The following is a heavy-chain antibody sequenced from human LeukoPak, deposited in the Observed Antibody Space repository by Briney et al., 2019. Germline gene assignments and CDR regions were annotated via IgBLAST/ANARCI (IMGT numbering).Heavy chain of an antibody. D-gene: IGHD5-24*01. J-gene: IGHJ4*02. V-gene: IGHV1-69*04. CDR2: IIPIFGVA. CDR1: GGTFSSYA. Sequence: ASVKASCKASGGTFSSYAISWVRQAPGQGLEWMGRIIPIFGVANYAQKFQGRVTITADKSTSTAYMELSSLRSEDTAVYYCVREVVDGYKTRPPDYWGQGTLITVSS. CDR3: VREVVDGYKTRPPDY.